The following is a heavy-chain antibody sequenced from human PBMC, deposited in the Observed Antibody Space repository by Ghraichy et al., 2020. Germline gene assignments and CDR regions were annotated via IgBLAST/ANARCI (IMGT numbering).Heavy chain of an antibody. CDR2: ISGGAIST. Sequence: GESLNISCAASGFTFSTFAMSWVRQAPGEGLEWVSSISGGAISTYYADSVKGRFTISRDNSKNTLYLQLNSLRAEDTAVYYCAKSVAVGARSTADYWGQGTLVTVSS. V-gene: IGHV3-23*01. J-gene: IGHJ4*02. CDR3: AKSVAVGARSTADY. CDR1: GFTFSTFA. D-gene: IGHD1-26*01.